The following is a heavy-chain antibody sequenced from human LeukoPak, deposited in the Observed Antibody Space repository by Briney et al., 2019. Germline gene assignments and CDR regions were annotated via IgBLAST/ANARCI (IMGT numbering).Heavy chain of an antibody. CDR2: ISSSSYI. D-gene: IGHD1-26*01. J-gene: IGHJ4*02. CDR3: ASAYSGSYYFDY. CDR1: GFTFSSYS. V-gene: IGHV3-21*01. Sequence: GGSLRLSCAASGFTFSSYSMNWVRQAPGKGLEWVSSISSSSYIYYADSVKGRFTISRGNAKNSLYLQMNSLRAEDTAVYYCASAYSGSYYFDYWGQGTLVTVSS.